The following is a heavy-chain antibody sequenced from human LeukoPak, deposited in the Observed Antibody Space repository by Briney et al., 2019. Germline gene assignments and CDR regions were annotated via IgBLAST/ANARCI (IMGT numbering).Heavy chain of an antibody. CDR1: GYTFTGYY. Sequence: GASVKVSCKASGYTFTGYYMHWVRQAPGQGLEWMGWINPNSGGTNYAQKFQGRVTMTRDTSISTAYMELSRLRSDDTAVYYCARRITIFGVVILDAFDIWGQGTTVTVSS. J-gene: IGHJ3*02. V-gene: IGHV1-2*02. CDR3: ARRITIFGVVILDAFDI. D-gene: IGHD3-3*01. CDR2: INPNSGGT.